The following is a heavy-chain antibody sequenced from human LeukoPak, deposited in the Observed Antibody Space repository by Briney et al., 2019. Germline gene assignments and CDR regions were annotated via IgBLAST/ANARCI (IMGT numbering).Heavy chain of an antibody. J-gene: IGHJ6*02. D-gene: IGHD2-2*01. Sequence: SVTVSCKASGGTFSSYAISWVRQAPGQGLEWMGGIIPIFGTANYAQKFQGRVTITADESTSTAYMELSSLRSEDTAVYYCARDVPAAMSYYYYYGMDVWGQGTTVTVSS. CDR3: ARDVPAAMSYYYYYGMDV. CDR2: IIPIFGTA. CDR1: GGTFSSYA. V-gene: IGHV1-69*13.